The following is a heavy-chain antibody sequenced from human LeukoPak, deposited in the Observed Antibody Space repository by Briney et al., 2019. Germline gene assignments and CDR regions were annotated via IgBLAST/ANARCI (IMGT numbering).Heavy chain of an antibody. V-gene: IGHV3-7*05. D-gene: IGHD3-10*02. Sequence: GGSLRLSCAASGFTFSDYWMSWVRQAPGRGLEWVANIKQDGSEQCYADSVKGRFTIARDNVKNSLYLQMNSLRAEDTAVYYCARDLVRDWGQGTLVTVSS. CDR1: GFTFSDYW. CDR2: IKQDGSEQ. CDR3: ARDLVRD. J-gene: IGHJ4*02.